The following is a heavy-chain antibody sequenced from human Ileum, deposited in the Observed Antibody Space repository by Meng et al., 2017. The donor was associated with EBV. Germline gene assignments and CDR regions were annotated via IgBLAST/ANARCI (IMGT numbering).Heavy chain of an antibody. D-gene: IGHD6-19*01. CDR3: ARVGQWLPIDY. CDR2: IYHSGST. V-gene: IGHV4-4*02. CDR1: GGSISSSNW. J-gene: IGHJ4*02. Sequence: QVQLPWSGPGLVKLSWTLSLTCAVSGGSISSSNWWSWVRQTPGKGLEWIGEIYHSGSTNYNPSLKSRVTISVDKSKNQFSLNLSSVTAADTAVYYCARVGQWLPIDYWGQGTLVTVSS.